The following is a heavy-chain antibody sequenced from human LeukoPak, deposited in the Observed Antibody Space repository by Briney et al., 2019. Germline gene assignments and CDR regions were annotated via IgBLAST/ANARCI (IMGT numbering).Heavy chain of an antibody. J-gene: IGHJ3*02. D-gene: IGHD3-10*01. CDR3: ARAGQWFSDAYDI. CDR2: IDTAGDT. CDR1: GFTISTFD. Sequence: TSGSLTLSCAASGFTISTFDMHWIRQGTGKGLEWVSGIDTAGDTHYPDSVKGRSTISRENAKNSLYLQMNSLRAGDTAVYYCARAGQWFSDAYDIWGQGTMVSVCS. V-gene: IGHV3-13*01.